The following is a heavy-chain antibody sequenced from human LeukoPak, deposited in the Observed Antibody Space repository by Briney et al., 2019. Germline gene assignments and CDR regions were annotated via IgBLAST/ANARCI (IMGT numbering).Heavy chain of an antibody. V-gene: IGHV3-23*01. CDR1: GFTFSSYA. CDR3: ARGVVIYPVFDY. D-gene: IGHD3-3*01. CDR2: ISGSGGST. Sequence: GGSLRLSCAASGFTFSSYAMSWVRQAPGKGLEWVSAISGSGGSTYYADSVKGRFTISRDNSKNTLYLQMNSLRAEDTAVYYCARGVVIYPVFDYWGQGTLVTVSS. J-gene: IGHJ4*02.